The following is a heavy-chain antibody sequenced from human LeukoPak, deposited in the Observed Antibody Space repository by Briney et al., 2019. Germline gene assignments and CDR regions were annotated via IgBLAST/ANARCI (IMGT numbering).Heavy chain of an antibody. V-gene: IGHV1-2*02. CDR1: GYTFTGYY. Sequence: PGASVKVSCKASGYTFTGYYMHWVRQAPGQGLEWMGWINPNSGGTNYAQKFQGRVTMTRDTSISTAYMELSRLRSDDTAVYYCARGQKIAVAGTGWFDPCGQGTLVTASS. CDR3: ARGQKIAVAGTGWFDP. J-gene: IGHJ5*01. D-gene: IGHD6-19*01. CDR2: INPNSGGT.